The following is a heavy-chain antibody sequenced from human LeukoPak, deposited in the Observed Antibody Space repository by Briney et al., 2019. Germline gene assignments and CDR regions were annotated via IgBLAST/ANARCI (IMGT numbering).Heavy chain of an antibody. J-gene: IGHJ4*02. CDR2: IRYDGSNK. D-gene: IGHD6-13*01. V-gene: IGHV3-30*02. Sequence: GGSLRLSCAASGSTFSSYGMHWVRQAPGKGLEWVAFIRYDGSNKYYADSVKGRFTISRDNSKNTLYLQMNSLRAEDTAVYYCAKQGRGLAAAYFDFWGQGTLVTVSS. CDR3: AKQGRGLAAAYFDF. CDR1: GSTFSSYG.